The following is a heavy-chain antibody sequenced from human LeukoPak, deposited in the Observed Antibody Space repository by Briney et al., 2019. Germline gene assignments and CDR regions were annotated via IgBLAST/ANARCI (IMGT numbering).Heavy chain of an antibody. J-gene: IGHJ4*02. CDR1: GGTFSSYA. CDR2: IIPIFDTA. D-gene: IGHD5-24*01. Sequence: SVKVSCXASGGTFSSYAISWVRLAPGQGLEWMGGIIPIFDTANYAQKFQGRVTITADESTSTAYMELSSLRSEDTAVYYCAREGWLQSSFDYWGQGTLVTVSS. V-gene: IGHV1-69*13. CDR3: AREGWLQSSFDY.